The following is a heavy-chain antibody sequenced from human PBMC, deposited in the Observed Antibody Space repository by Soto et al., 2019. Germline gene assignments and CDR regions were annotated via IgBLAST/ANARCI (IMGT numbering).Heavy chain of an antibody. J-gene: IGHJ4*02. Sequence: GGSLRLSCAASQFSFSSYWMHWFRQVPGKGPAWVSRINHDGSKTEYADSVKGRFTISRDNTNNTLYLQMNSLRVEDTAMYYCVREPWGFSGTWYDYWGQGTLVTVSS. CDR3: VREPWGFSGTWYDY. V-gene: IGHV3-74*01. D-gene: IGHD6-13*01. CDR1: QFSFSSYW. CDR2: INHDGSKT.